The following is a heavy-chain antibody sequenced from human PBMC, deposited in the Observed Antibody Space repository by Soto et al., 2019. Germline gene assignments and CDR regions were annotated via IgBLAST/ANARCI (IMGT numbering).Heavy chain of an antibody. CDR1: GFTFSDSA. D-gene: IGHD3-16*02. J-gene: IGHJ2*01. CDR2: IRSKGNNYAT. V-gene: IGHV3-73*02. CDR3: LRFSRSLSWCFDL. Sequence: EVQLVESGGGLVQPGGSLKLSCAASGFTFSDSAMHWVRHASGKGLEWVGRIRSKGNNYATTYAASVKGRSTISRDDSKNTAYLPMNTLKAGDQAVYYCLRFSRSLSWCFDLWGRGTLVTVSS.